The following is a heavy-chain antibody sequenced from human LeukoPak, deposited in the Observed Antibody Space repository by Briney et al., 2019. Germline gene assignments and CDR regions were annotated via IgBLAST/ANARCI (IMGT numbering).Heavy chain of an antibody. D-gene: IGHD3-22*01. CDR3: ATDYYDSRGYYTGSY. CDR1: GFTFNRFG. Sequence: GGSLRLSCATSGFTFNRFGMHWARQAPGKGLEWVAVIWYDGSNKDYADSVKGRFTISRDNSKNTLYLQMSGLRAEDTAVYHCATDYYDSRGYYTGSYWGQGTLVTVSS. J-gene: IGHJ4*02. CDR2: IWYDGSNK. V-gene: IGHV3-33*01.